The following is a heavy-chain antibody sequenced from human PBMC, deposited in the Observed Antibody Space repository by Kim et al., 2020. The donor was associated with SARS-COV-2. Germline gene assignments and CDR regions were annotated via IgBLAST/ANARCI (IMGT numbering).Heavy chain of an antibody. J-gene: IGHJ6*02. D-gene: IGHD4-17*01. CDR3: TRRKDYGDYGGGMDV. Sequence: GGSLRLSCAASGFTFSGFSVHWLRQASGKGLEWVGRIKSKTNSDATSYAASVKGRFTMFRDDSENTAFLQMNSLKTEDTAVYYCTRRKDYGDYGGGMDVWGQGTTVTVSS. CDR2: IKSKTNSDAT. V-gene: IGHV3-73*01. CDR1: GFTFSGFS.